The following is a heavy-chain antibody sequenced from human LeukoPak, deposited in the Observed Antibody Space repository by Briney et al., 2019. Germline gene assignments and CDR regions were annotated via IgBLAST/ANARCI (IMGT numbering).Heavy chain of an antibody. D-gene: IGHD3-10*01. CDR1: GFTFNNYA. J-gene: IGHJ4*02. CDR3: ATDYSYGSGSYYNRSDN. Sequence: GRSLRLSCAASGFTFNNYAMHWVRQAPGEGLEWVALTSSDESNKYYADSVKGRFTISRDNSMNTLYLQMNSLRADDTAVYYCATDYSYGSGSYYNRSDNWGQGTLVTVSS. CDR2: TSSDESNK. V-gene: IGHV3-30*03.